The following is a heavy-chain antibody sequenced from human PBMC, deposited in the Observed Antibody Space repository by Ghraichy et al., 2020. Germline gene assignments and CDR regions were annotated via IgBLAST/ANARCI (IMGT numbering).Heavy chain of an antibody. D-gene: IGHD1-1*01. Sequence: GGSLRLSCAASGFSFSTYWMTWVRQAPGKGLECVANIKGDGSETHYVVSVKGRFTISRDNAKNSLFLQMNSLTAEVTALYYCTTSGTGHPFYYDFWGQGTLVTVSS. CDR3: TTSGTGHPFYYDF. CDR1: GFSFSTYW. CDR2: IKGDGSET. V-gene: IGHV3-7*03. J-gene: IGHJ4*02.